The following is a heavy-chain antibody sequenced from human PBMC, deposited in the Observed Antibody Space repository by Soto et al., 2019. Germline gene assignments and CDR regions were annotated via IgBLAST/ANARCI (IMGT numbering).Heavy chain of an antibody. V-gene: IGHV1-69*01. CDR1: GGTFSSYA. CDR3: ARSIVAVAGTGGYYYYGMDV. Sequence: QVQRVQSGAEVKKPGSSVKVSCKASGGTFSSYAISWVRQAPGQGLEWMGGIIPIFGTANYAQKFQGRVTITADESTSTAYMELSSLRSEDTAVYYCARSIVAVAGTGGYYYYGMDVWGQGTTVTVSS. CDR2: IIPIFGTA. D-gene: IGHD6-19*01. J-gene: IGHJ6*02.